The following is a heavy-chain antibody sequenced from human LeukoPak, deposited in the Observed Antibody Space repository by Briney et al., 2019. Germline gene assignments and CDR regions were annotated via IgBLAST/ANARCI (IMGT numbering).Heavy chain of an antibody. J-gene: IGHJ4*02. CDR1: GYTFTGYY. V-gene: IGHV1-2*02. Sequence: ASVKVSCKASGYTFTGYYIHWVRQAPGQGLEWMGWINPNSGGTDYQGRVTMTRDTSISTAYMELSRLRSDDTAVYYCARDLVVVPTATPYFDYWGQGTLVTVSS. D-gene: IGHD2-2*01. CDR2: INPNSGGT. CDR3: ARDLVVVPTATPYFDY.